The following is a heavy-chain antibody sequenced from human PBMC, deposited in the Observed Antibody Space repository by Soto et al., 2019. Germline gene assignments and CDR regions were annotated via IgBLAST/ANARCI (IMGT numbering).Heavy chain of an antibody. V-gene: IGHV3-33*06. D-gene: IGHD2-2*01. J-gene: IGHJ6*02. Sequence: QVQLVESGGGVVQPGRSLRLSCAASGFTFSSYGMHWVRQAPGKGLEWVAVIWYDGSNKYYADSVKGRFTISRDNSKNTLYLQMNSLRAEDTAVYYCAKEGYCSSTSCSDNYYGMDVWGQGTTVTVSS. CDR1: GFTFSSYG. CDR2: IWYDGSNK. CDR3: AKEGYCSSTSCSDNYYGMDV.